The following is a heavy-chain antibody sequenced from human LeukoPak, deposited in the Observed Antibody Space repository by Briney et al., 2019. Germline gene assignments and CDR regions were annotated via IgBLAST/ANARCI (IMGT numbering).Heavy chain of an antibody. CDR3: ARGTVRGALEDWFDP. D-gene: IGHD3-10*01. J-gene: IGHJ5*02. V-gene: IGHV1-2*04. CDR2: INPNSGGT. Sequence: ASVKVSCKASGYTFTGYYMHWVRQAPGQGLEWMGWINPNSGGTNYAQKFQGWVTMTRDTSISTAYMELSRLRSDDTAVYYCARGTVRGALEDWFDPWGQGTLVTVSS. CDR1: GYTFTGYY.